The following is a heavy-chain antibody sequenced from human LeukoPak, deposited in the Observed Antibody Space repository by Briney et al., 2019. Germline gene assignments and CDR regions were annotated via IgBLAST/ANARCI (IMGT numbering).Heavy chain of an antibody. CDR2: INYRGST. Sequence: SETLSLTCTVSGRSISSSSYYWGWIRQPPGKGLEWIGSINYRGSTYYNPSLKIRVTISVDKSKNQFTLNVNSVTAADTAVYYCARGITIFGVVIDDYWGQGTLVTVSS. CDR3: ARGITIFGVVIDDY. V-gene: IGHV4-39*06. CDR1: GRSISSSSYY. J-gene: IGHJ4*02. D-gene: IGHD3-3*01.